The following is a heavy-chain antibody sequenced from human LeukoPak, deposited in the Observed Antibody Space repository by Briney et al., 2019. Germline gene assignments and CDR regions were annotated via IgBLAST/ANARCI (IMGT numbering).Heavy chain of an antibody. D-gene: IGHD1-26*01. CDR1: GFTFSNYW. CDR3: ANLVGVFATIVY. CDR2: IKEDGSEK. Sequence: GGSLRLSCAASGFTFSNYWMSWVRRAPGKGLEWVANIKEDGSEKYYLDPVKGRFTISRDNAKNSLYLQMNSLRAEDAAVYYYANLVGVFATIVYWGQGTLVTVSS. J-gene: IGHJ4*02. V-gene: IGHV3-7*01.